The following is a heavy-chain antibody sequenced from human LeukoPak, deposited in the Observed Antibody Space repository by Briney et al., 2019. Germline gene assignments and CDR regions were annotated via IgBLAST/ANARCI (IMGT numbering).Heavy chain of an antibody. Sequence: GGSLRLSCAASGFTFSTFAMIWVRQPPGKGLEWVSNIFPSGGEIHYADSVRGRFTISRDNAKKSLYLQMNSLRAEDTAVYYCARAEYSSSWFLEYWGQGTLVTVSS. D-gene: IGHD6-13*01. CDR1: GFTFSTFA. CDR2: IFPSGGEI. CDR3: ARAEYSSSWFLEY. V-gene: IGHV3-21*01. J-gene: IGHJ4*02.